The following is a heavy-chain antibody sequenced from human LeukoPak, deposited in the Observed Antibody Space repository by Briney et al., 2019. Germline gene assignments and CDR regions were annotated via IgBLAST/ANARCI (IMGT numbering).Heavy chain of an antibody. Sequence: PGGSLRLSCAASEFTFSDNAMHWVSQAPGKGLEWVSIISSDGSSKFYADSVQGRFTISRDNSKNTLYLQMNSLRAEDTAVYYCARGTMVTTDYGMDVWGQGTTVTVSS. J-gene: IGHJ6*02. CDR1: EFTFSDNA. D-gene: IGHD4-17*01. CDR3: ARGTMVTTDYGMDV. CDR2: ISSDGSSK. V-gene: IGHV3-30*03.